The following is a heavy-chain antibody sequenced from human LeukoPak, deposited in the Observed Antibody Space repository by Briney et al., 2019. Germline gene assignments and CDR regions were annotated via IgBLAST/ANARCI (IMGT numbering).Heavy chain of an antibody. CDR2: ISGSGGST. J-gene: IGHJ4*02. D-gene: IGHD6-13*01. CDR3: AKASSGWYHGYFDY. V-gene: IGHV3-23*01. Sequence: GGSLRLSCAASGFTFSSYAMSWVRQAPGKGLEWVSAISGSGGSTYYADSVKGRFTISRDNSKNTLFLQMNSLRAEDTAVYYCAKASSGWYHGYFDYWGQGTLVTVSS. CDR1: GFTFSSYA.